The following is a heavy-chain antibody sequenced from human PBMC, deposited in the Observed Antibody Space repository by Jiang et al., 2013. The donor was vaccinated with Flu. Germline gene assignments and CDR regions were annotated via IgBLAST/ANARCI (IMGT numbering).Heavy chain of an antibody. J-gene: IGHJ6*04. CDR3: ASLSGVSSWWSKAHPIKAYYYYGMDV. Sequence: PGLVKPSETLSLTCTVSGGSISSYFWSWIRQSPGKGLEWIGYIHYTGGTSYNPSLKNRVTISVDTSKNQFSLKLSSVTAADTAVYYCASLSGVSSWWSKAHPIKAYYYYGMDVWGKGTTVTVSS. V-gene: IGHV4-59*08. CDR1: GGSISSYF. CDR2: IHYTGGT. D-gene: IGHD6-13*01.